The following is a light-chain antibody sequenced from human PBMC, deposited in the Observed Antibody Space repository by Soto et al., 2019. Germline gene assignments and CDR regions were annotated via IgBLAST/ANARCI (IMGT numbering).Light chain of an antibody. V-gene: IGLV2-18*02. Sequence: QSALTQPPPVSRSPGQSVTISCTGTSSDVGSYNRVSWYQQPPGTAPKLIIYEISNRPSGVPDRFSGSKSGNTASLTISGLQAEDEANYYCSSYTSSSTLVFGGGTKLTVL. J-gene: IGLJ3*02. CDR2: EIS. CDR1: SSDVGSYNR. CDR3: SSYTSSSTLV.